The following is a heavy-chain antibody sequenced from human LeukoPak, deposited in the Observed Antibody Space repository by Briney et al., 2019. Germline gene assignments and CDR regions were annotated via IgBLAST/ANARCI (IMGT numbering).Heavy chain of an antibody. D-gene: IGHD3-3*01. CDR2: ISARLDST. CDR1: GFSFNNYA. CDR3: ARDRLKEGITIFEYYYYYMDV. V-gene: IGHV3-23*01. J-gene: IGHJ6*03. Sequence: GGSLRLSCAASGFSFNNYAMAWVRQVPGKGLEWVSSISARLDSTYYADSVKGRFTISRDNSKNTLYLQMNSLRAEDTAVYYCARDRLKEGITIFEYYYYYMDVWGKGTTVTVSS.